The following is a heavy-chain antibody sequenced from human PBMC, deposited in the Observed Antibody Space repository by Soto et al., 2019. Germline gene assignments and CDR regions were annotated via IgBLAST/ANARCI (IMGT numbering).Heavy chain of an antibody. CDR2: IYYSGST. J-gene: IGHJ4*02. CDR1: GGSISSSSYY. D-gene: IGHD3-3*01. CDR3: ATQLLTIFGVVTTTYYFDY. V-gene: IGHV4-39*01. Sequence: SETLSLTCTVSGGSISSSSYYWGWIRQPPGKGLEWIGSIYYSGSTYYNPSLKCRVTISVDTSKNQFSLKLSSVTAADTAVYYCATQLLTIFGVVTTTYYFDYWGQGTLVTVSS.